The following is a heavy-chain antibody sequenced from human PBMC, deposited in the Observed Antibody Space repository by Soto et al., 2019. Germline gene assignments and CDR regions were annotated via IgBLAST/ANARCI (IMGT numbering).Heavy chain of an antibody. CDR2: ISSSSSYI. V-gene: IGHV3-21*01. J-gene: IGHJ4*02. Sequence: VVSLRLSFAASGVTFSSYSMNWVRQAPGKGLEWVSSISSSSSYIYYADSVKGRFTISRDNAKNSLYLQMNSLRAEDTAGDDGARLGRGVHRWGKGKLVTV. CDR1: GVTFSSYS. CDR3: ARLGRGVHR. D-gene: IGHD3-10*01.